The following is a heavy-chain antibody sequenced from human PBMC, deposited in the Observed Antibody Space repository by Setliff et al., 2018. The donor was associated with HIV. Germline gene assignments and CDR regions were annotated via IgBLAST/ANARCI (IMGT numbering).Heavy chain of an antibody. V-gene: IGHV1-8*01. CDR3: ARTWGAGVTGYWFEP. CDR1: GYTFTKFD. J-gene: IGHJ5*02. D-gene: IGHD3-9*01. CDR2: MNPNSGNT. Sequence: ASVKVSCKASGYTFTKFDINWVRQATGQGLEWMGWMNPNSGNTGSAQKFQGRVTMTRNTSISTAYMELRSLRSEDTAVYFCARTWGAGVTGYWFEPWGQGTLVTVSS.